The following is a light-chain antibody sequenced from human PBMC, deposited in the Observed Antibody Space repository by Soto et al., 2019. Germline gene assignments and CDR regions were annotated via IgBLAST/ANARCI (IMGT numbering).Light chain of an antibody. Sequence: EIVLTQSPGTLSLSPGEGATLSCRASQNLGTLYLAWFQQKSGQAPRLLIYSASRRATGIPDRFTGSGSGTDFTLTINRVEPEDFAVYFCQQYAGSPRTFGQGTKVDI. J-gene: IGKJ1*01. V-gene: IGKV3-20*01. CDR3: QQYAGSPRT. CDR1: QNLGTLY. CDR2: SAS.